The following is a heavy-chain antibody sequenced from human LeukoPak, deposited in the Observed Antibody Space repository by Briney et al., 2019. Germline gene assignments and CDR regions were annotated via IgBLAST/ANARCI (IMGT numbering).Heavy chain of an antibody. J-gene: IGHJ4*02. CDR2: ISYDGSDK. CDR3: ARDITRYGGNAVDY. D-gene: IGHD4-23*01. V-gene: IGHV3-30*03. Sequence: GGSLRLSCAASGYTFSYYGIHWVRQAPGKGLEWVAVISYDGSDKYYADSVKGRFTISRDNSKNTLYLQMNSLRAEDTAVYYCARDITRYGGNAVDYWGQGTLVTVSS. CDR1: GYTFSYYG.